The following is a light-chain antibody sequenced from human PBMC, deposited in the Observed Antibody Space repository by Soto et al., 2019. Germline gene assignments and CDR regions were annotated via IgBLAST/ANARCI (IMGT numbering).Light chain of an antibody. V-gene: IGLV2-14*01. Sequence: QSVLTQPASVSGSPGQSITISCTGTSSDVGGYNYVSWYQQHPGKAPKLMIYDVSNRPSGVSNLFSGSKSGNTASLPISGLQAENEADYYCSSYTSSSTLFAFGPGTKVPVL. J-gene: IGLJ1*01. CDR3: SSYTSSSTLFA. CDR2: DVS. CDR1: SSDVGGYNY.